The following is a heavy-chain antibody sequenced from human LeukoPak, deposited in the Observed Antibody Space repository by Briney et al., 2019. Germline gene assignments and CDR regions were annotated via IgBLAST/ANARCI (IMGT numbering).Heavy chain of an antibody. D-gene: IGHD4-17*01. Sequence: PGGSLRLSCAASGFTFSSYAMHWVRQAPGKGLEWVAVIWYDGSNKYYADSVKGRFTISRDNSKNTLYLQMNSLRAEDTAVYYCARSYADYGDYEWDPENDYFDYWGQGTLVTVSS. V-gene: IGHV3-33*08. CDR2: IWYDGSNK. CDR1: GFTFSSYA. J-gene: IGHJ4*02. CDR3: ARSYADYGDYEWDPENDYFDY.